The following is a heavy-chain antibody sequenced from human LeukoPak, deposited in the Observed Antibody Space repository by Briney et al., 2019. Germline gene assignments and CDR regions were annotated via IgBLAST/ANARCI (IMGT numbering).Heavy chain of an antibody. D-gene: IGHD5-12*01. CDR1: GITFRSYE. CDR3: ARDTGSGYDYFSYYFDY. V-gene: IGHV3-23*01. Sequence: GGSLRLSCAVSGITFRSYEMNWVRQAPGKGLEWVSGVSGSGFSTYYADSVKGRFTISRDSSKNTLYLQINSLRAEDTAVYYCARDTGSGYDYFSYYFDYWGQGTLVTVSS. CDR2: VSGSGFST. J-gene: IGHJ4*02.